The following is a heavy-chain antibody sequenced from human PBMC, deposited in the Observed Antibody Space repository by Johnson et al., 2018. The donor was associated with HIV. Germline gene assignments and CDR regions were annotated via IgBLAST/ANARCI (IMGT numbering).Heavy chain of an antibody. CDR1: GFTFSSYW. J-gene: IGHJ3*02. Sequence: VQLVESGGGLVQPGGSLRLSCAASGFTFSSYWMSWVRQAPGKGLEWVSGINWNGGSTGYADSVKGRFTISRDNAKNSLYLQMNSLRAEDTAVYYCARATLYYDILTGYQPDAFDIWGQGTMVTVSS. CDR3: ARATLYYDILTGYQPDAFDI. V-gene: IGHV3-20*04. D-gene: IGHD3-9*01. CDR2: INWNGGST.